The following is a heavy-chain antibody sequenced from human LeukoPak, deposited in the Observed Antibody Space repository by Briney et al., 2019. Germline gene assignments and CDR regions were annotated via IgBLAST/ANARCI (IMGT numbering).Heavy chain of an antibody. CDR1: GFTFSSYA. D-gene: IGHD3-22*01. CDR2: ISYDGSNK. CDR3: AKRGVVIRVILVGFHKEAYYFDS. J-gene: IGHJ4*02. V-gene: IGHV3-30*04. Sequence: SGGSLRLSCAASGFTFSSYAMHWVRQAPGKGLEWVAVISYDGSNKYYADSVKGRFTISRDNPKTALYLQMNSLRAEDTAVYFSAKRGVVIRVILVGFHKEAYYFDSWGQGALVTVSS.